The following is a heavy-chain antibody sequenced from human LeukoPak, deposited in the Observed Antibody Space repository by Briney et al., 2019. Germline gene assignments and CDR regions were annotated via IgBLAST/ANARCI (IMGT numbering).Heavy chain of an antibody. V-gene: IGHV4-4*07. CDR2: IYTSGST. J-gene: IGHJ2*01. D-gene: IGHD3-22*01. CDR3: AREATYYYDSSGYYYVHYWYFDL. CDR1: GGPISSYY. Sequence: PSETLSLTCTVSGGPISSYYWSWIRQPAGKGLEWIGRIYTSGSTNYNPSLKSRVTMSVDTSKNQFSLKLSSVTAADTAVYYCAREATYYYDSSGYYYVHYWYFDLWGRGTLVTVSS.